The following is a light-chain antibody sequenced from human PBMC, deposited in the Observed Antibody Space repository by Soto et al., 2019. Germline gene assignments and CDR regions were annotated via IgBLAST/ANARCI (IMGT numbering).Light chain of an antibody. CDR3: QEYGNSGVT. V-gene: IGKV3-20*01. J-gene: IGKJ3*01. Sequence: EIVLTQYPGNLSLSPGERATLSCRASQSVNSNYLAWQQQKPGQAPRLLIYGVSSRATGIPDRFSCSGSGTDFTLTISRLEPEDFAVYYCQEYGNSGVTFGPGTKVDIK. CDR1: QSVNSNY. CDR2: GVS.